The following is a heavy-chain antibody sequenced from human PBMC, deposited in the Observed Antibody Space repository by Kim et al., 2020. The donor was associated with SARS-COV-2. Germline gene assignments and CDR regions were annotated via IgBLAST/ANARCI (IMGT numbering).Heavy chain of an antibody. CDR1: GGTFSSYA. CDR3: ARVHYDILTGSPNWFDP. CDR2: IIPIFGTA. V-gene: IGHV1-69*13. D-gene: IGHD3-9*01. Sequence: SVKVSCKASGGTFSSYAISWVRQAPGQGLEWMGGIIPIFGTANYAQKFQGRVTITADESTSTAYMELSSLRSEDTAVYYCARVHYDILTGSPNWFDPWGQGTLVTVSS. J-gene: IGHJ5*02.